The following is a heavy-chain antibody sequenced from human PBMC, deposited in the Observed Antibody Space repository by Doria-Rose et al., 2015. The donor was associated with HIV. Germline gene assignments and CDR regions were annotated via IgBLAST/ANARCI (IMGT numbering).Heavy chain of an antibody. J-gene: IGHJ2*01. Sequence: NHSGSINYNPSLKSRVTISVDTSKKQFSLKLSSVIATDTAVYYCARGRVDYSRRLFWYFDVWGRGTLVTVSS. CDR3: ARGRVDYSRRLFWYFDV. V-gene: IGHV4-34*01. D-gene: IGHD6-13*01. CDR2: NHSGSI.